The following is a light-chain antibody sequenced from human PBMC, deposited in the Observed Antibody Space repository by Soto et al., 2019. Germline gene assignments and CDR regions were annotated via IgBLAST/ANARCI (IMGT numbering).Light chain of an antibody. CDR2: GAS. Sequence: EIVLTQSPGTLSLSPGDGATLSCRASQSLSSSYIVWYQQKPGQAPRLLIYGASRRATGIPDRFSGSGSGTDFTLTINRLEPEDVAIYYCQQYGNSRTFGQGTKVAIK. V-gene: IGKV3-20*01. J-gene: IGKJ1*01. CDR3: QQYGNSRT. CDR1: QSLSSSY.